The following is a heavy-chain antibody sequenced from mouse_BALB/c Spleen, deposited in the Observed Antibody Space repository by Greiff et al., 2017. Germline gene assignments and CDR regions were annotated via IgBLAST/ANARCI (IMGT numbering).Heavy chain of an antibody. Sequence: EVKLVESGGGLVKPGGSLKLSCAASGFTFSSYAMSWVRQTPEKRLEWVASISSGGSTYYPDSVKGRFTISRDNARNILYLQMSSLRSEDTAMYYCARGRSTTRAWFAYWGQGTLVTVSA. V-gene: IGHV5-6-5*01. CDR3: ARGRSTTRAWFAY. CDR2: ISSGGST. D-gene: IGHD1-1*01. CDR1: GFTFSSYA. J-gene: IGHJ3*01.